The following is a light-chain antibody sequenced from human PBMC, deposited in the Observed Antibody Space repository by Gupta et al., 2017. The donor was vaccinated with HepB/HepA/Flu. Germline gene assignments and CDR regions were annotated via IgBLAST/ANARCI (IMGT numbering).Light chain of an antibody. CDR3: SSFARGYTLVV. Sequence: SALPQPASVSGSPGQTITISCTGSSRDVGGYKAVSWSQQDPVKAPKLLIYDVSNRPSGVVDRFSGSKYGDTASLTIAGLQPEDEAVYYCSSFARGYTLVVFGGGTNLTVL. CDR2: DVS. V-gene: IGLV2-14*01. J-gene: IGLJ3*02. CDR1: SRDVGGYKA.